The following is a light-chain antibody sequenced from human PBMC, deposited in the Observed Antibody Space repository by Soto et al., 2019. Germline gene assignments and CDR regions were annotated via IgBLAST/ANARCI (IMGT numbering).Light chain of an antibody. V-gene: IGKV1-5*01. CDR1: QSISHF. Sequence: DIRMTQSPSTLSASVGDRVTITCRASQSISHFLAWYQQKPGKVPKLLIYDASNLGSGVPSWFSGSGSGTDFTLAISGLQPDDSTTYYCQQYTSYSLAFGQGAMV. CDR2: DAS. J-gene: IGKJ1*01. CDR3: QQYTSYSLA.